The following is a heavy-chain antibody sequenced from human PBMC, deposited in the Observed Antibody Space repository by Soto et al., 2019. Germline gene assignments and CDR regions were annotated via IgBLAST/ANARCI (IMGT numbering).Heavy chain of an antibody. CDR1: GLTFSTYA. CDR3: ATDLNYNIREDY. Sequence: GGSLRLSCEVSGLTFSTYAMTWVRQAPGKGLEWVSGLSGSGSTTYYADSVRGRFTISRDNFKNTLYLQINSLRAEDTAMYYCATDLNYNIREDYWGQGTQVTVSS. D-gene: IGHD3-10*01. CDR2: LSGSGSTT. J-gene: IGHJ4*02. V-gene: IGHV3-23*01.